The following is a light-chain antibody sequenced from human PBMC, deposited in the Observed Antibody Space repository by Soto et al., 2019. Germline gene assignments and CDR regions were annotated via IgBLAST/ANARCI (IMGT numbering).Light chain of an antibody. CDR3: QQYHNSPIT. Sequence: EIVLTQSPGTLSLSPGERATLSCRASQRVSSSYLAWYQHKPGQTPRLLIYGASGRATGIPDRFSGSGSGTDFTLTISRLEPEDFALYYCQQYHNSPITFGQGTKVEIK. CDR1: QRVSSSY. V-gene: IGKV3-20*01. J-gene: IGKJ1*01. CDR2: GAS.